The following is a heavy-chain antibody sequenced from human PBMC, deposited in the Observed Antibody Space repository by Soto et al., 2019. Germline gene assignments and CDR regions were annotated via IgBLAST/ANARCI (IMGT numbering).Heavy chain of an antibody. V-gene: IGHV4-59*08. CDR1: GGSFSPNY. J-gene: IGHJ4*02. Sequence: SETLSLTCRFSGGSFSPNYWGWFRQSPGKGLEWVGYIYYGGTTSYNPSLKSRVTISLDTSKNHFSLKLNSVTAADTAVYYCARHFSVDYFDYWGQGALVTVSS. CDR3: ARHFSVDYFDY. CDR2: IYYGGTT.